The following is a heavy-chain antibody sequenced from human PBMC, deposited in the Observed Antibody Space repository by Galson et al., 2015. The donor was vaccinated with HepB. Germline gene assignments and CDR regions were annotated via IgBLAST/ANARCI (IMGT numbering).Heavy chain of an antibody. Sequence: TLSLTCTVSGGSISSGTYYWSWVRQPAGKGLEWIGRIYSSGSTNYNPSLESRVSISVDTSKNQFSLNLSSVTAADTAVYYCARKWGGDSSGGGAFDIWGQGTMVTVSS. J-gene: IGHJ3*02. V-gene: IGHV4-61*02. CDR2: IYSSGST. CDR1: GGSISSGTYY. CDR3: ARKWGGDSSGGGAFDI. D-gene: IGHD3-22*01.